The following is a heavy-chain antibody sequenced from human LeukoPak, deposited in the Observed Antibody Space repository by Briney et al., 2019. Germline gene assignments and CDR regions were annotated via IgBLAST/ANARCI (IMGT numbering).Heavy chain of an antibody. CDR1: GFTFSSSS. V-gene: IGHV3-21*04. CDR3: ARIHRSNWFDP. CDR2: ISSSGDYI. J-gene: IGHJ5*02. D-gene: IGHD5-18*01. Sequence: PGGSLRLSCAASGFTFSSSSMNWVRQAPGKGLEWVSSISSSGDYIYYADSVKGRFTISRDNAKNSLYLQMNSLRADDTAVYFCARIHRSNWFDPWGQGTLVTVSS.